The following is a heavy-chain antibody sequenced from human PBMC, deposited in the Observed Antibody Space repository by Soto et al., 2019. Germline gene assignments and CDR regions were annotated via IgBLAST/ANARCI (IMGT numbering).Heavy chain of an antibody. CDR3: ARLYTYGYYYFAY. Sequence: SETLSLTCTVSGDSITSGNHYWSWIRQHPGKGLEWIGYIYYSGSNLYNPSLESRVTITVDTFRNQFSLKLSSVTAADTAVYYCARLYTYGYYYFAYWGRATLVTLSS. J-gene: IGHJ4*02. V-gene: IGHV4-31*03. CDR1: GDSITSGNHY. D-gene: IGHD5-18*01. CDR2: IYYSGSN.